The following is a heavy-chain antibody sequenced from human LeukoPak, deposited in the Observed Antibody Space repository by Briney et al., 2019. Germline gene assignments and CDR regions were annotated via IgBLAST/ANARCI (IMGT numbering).Heavy chain of an antibody. CDR3: AKDMETYYPNWFDP. Sequence: GGSLRLSCAASGFTVSSNYMSWVRQAPGKGLEWVSAISGSGGSTYYADSVKGRFTISRDNSKNTLYLQMNSLRAEDTAVYYCAKDMETYYPNWFDPWGQGTLVTVSS. V-gene: IGHV3-23*01. J-gene: IGHJ5*02. CDR1: GFTVSSNY. CDR2: ISGSGGST. D-gene: IGHD3-16*01.